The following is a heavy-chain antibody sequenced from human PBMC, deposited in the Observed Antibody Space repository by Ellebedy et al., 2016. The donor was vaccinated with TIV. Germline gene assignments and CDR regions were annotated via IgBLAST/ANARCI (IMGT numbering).Heavy chain of an antibody. CDR1: GGTFNTYA. CDR3: HRTGIVLVPADTRYDMDV. Sequence: AASVKVSCKASGGTFNTYAFSWVRQAPGQGLEWMGGIIPIFGTANYAQKFQGRVTISADESTSTAYMELRGLRSEDTAVYYCHRTGIVLVPADTRYDMDVWGQGTAVTVSS. V-gene: IGHV1-69*13. CDR2: IIPIFGTA. J-gene: IGHJ6*02. D-gene: IGHD2-2*01.